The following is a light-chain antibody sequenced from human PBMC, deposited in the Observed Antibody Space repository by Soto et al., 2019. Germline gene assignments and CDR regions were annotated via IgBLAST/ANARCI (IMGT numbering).Light chain of an antibody. CDR1: QTVSLK. CDR3: QQYDNLPPIT. CDR2: DVS. V-gene: IGKV3-15*01. J-gene: IGKJ5*01. Sequence: ETWMTQSPAILSVSPGDRVTLSCRASQTVSLKVAWYQQRPGQSPRLLIYDVSTRATDVPARFRGSGFGTDFTFTISSLQPEDIAKYYCQQYDNLPPITFGHGTRLEIK.